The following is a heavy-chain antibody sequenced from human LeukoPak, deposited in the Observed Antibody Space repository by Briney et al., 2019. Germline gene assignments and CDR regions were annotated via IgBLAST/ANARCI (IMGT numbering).Heavy chain of an antibody. J-gene: IGHJ4*02. CDR1: GFTFSSYA. CDR3: AKHKENYGDSCPDDY. D-gene: IGHD4-17*01. Sequence: GGSLRLSCAASGFTFSSYAMSWVRQAPGKGLEWVSVISGRGDTTHYADSVKGRFTISRGNSKNTLYVQLNSLRVEDTAVYFCAKHKENYGDSCPDDYWGQGTLVTVSS. V-gene: IGHV3-23*01. CDR2: ISGRGDTT.